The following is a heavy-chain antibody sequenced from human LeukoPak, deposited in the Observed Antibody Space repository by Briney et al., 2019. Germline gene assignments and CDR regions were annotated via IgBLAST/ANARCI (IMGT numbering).Heavy chain of an antibody. Sequence: GPSVKVSCKASGGTFSSYAISCVRQAPGQGLEWMGGIIPIFGTANYAQKFQGRVTITADESTSTAYMELSSLRSEDTAVYYCARDLAYGDAYFDYWGQGTLVTVSS. V-gene: IGHV1-69*01. CDR1: GGTFSSYA. J-gene: IGHJ4*02. CDR2: IIPIFGTA. CDR3: ARDLAYGDAYFDY. D-gene: IGHD4-17*01.